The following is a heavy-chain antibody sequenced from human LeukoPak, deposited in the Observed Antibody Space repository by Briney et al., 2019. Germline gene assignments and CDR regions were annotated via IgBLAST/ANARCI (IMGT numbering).Heavy chain of an antibody. CDR3: ARVGYSYGYVSYYYYMDV. J-gene: IGHJ6*03. CDR1: GYTFTSYG. V-gene: IGHV1-18*01. D-gene: IGHD5-18*01. Sequence: ASVKVSCKASGYTFTSYGIRWVRQAPGQGLEWMGWSSGYNGNTNYAQKFQGRVTMTRNTSISTAYMELSSLRSEDTAVYYCARVGYSYGYVSYYYYMDVWGKGTTVTVSS. CDR2: SSGYNGNT.